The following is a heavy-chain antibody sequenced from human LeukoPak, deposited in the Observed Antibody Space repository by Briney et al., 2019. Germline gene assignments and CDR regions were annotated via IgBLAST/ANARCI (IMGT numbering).Heavy chain of an antibody. Sequence: GGSLRLSCAASGFTFSSYEMNWVRQAPGKGLEWVSYISTSGSTIYYTDSVKGRFTISRDNAKNSLSLQMNSLRAEDTAVYYCARDHSNYFWYYGMDVGGQGTTVTVSS. CDR2: ISTSGSTI. CDR3: ARDHSNYFWYYGMDV. V-gene: IGHV3-48*03. CDR1: GFTFSSYE. D-gene: IGHD4-11*01. J-gene: IGHJ6*02.